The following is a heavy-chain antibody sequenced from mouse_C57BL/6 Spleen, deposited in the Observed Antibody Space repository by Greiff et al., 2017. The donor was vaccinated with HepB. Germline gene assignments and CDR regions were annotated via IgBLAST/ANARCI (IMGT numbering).Heavy chain of an antibody. CDR3: ARGGIYYDYDEDAMDY. V-gene: IGHV1-18*01. CDR1: GYTFTDYN. J-gene: IGHJ4*01. D-gene: IGHD2-4*01. CDR2: INPNNGGT. Sequence: EVQLQQSGPELVKPGASVKIPCKASGYTFTDYNMDWVKQSHGKSLEWIGDINPNNGGTIYNQKFKGKATLTVDKSSSTAYMELRSLTSEDTAVYYCARGGIYYDYDEDAMDYWGQGTSVTVSS.